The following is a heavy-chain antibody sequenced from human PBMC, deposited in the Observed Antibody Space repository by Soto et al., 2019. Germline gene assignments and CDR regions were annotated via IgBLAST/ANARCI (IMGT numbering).Heavy chain of an antibody. V-gene: IGHV4-38-2*02. J-gene: IGHJ4*02. CDR1: GYSISSGYY. CDR3: AREGDDVLRFLEWLSDGGRYFDY. CDR2: IYHSGST. D-gene: IGHD3-3*01. Sequence: SETLSLTCAVSGYSISSGYYWGWIRQPPGKGLEWIGTIYHSGSTYYNPSLKSRVTISVDTSKNQFSLKLSSVTAADTAVYYCAREGDDVLRFLEWLSDGGRYFDYWGQGTLVTVSS.